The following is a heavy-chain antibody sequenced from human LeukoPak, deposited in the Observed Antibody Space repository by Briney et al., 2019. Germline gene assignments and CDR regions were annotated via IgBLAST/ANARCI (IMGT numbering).Heavy chain of an antibody. D-gene: IGHD6-13*01. J-gene: IGHJ4*02. CDR3: AKVSAPYSSSWYFDY. CDR2: ISGDGGST. V-gene: IGHV3-43*02. Sequence: PGGSLRLSCAASGFTFDDYAMHWVRQAPGKGLEWVSLISGDGGSTYYADSVKGRFTISRDNSKNSLYLQMNCLRTEDTALYYCAKVSAPYSSSWYFDYWGQGTLVTVSS. CDR1: GFTFDDYA.